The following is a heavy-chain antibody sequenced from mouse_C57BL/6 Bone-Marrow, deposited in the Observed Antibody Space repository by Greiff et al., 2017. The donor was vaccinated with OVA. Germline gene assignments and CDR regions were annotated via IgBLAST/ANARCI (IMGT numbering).Heavy chain of an antibody. CDR2: IHPNSGST. J-gene: IGHJ1*03. CDR3: ARHYDWYFDV. Sequence: QVQLQQSGAELVKPGASVKLSCKASGYTFTSYWMHWVKQRPGQGLEWIGMIHPNSGSTNYNEKFKSKATLTVDKSSSTAYMQLSSLTSEDSAVYYCARHYDWYFDVWGTGTTVTVSS. V-gene: IGHV1-64*01. D-gene: IGHD1-1*02. CDR1: GYTFTSYW.